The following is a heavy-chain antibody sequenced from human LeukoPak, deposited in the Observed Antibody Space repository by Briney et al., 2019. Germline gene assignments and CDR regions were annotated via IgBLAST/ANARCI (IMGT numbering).Heavy chain of an antibody. V-gene: IGHV3-30*03. CDR2: ISYDGSNK. CDR1: GFTFSSYG. CDR3: AGTTVVLDY. D-gene: IGHD4-23*01. Sequence: GGSLRLSCAASGFTFSSYGMHWVRQAPGKGLEWVAVISYDGSNKYYADSVKGRFTISRDNSKNTLYLQMNSLRAEDTAVYYCAGTTVVLDYWGQGTLVTVSS. J-gene: IGHJ4*02.